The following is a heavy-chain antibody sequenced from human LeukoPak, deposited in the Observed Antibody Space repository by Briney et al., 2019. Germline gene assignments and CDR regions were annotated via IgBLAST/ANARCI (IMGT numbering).Heavy chain of an antibody. CDR1: GFTFSSYS. V-gene: IGHV3-48*01. CDR2: ISSSSSTI. CDR3: ARSNGWYVGSAFDI. J-gene: IGHJ3*02. D-gene: IGHD6-19*01. Sequence: GGSLRLSCAASGFTFSSYSMNWVRQAPGKGLEWVSYISSSSSTIYYADSVKGRFTISRDNAKNSLYLQMNSLRAEDTAVYYCARSNGWYVGSAFDIWGQGTMVTVSS.